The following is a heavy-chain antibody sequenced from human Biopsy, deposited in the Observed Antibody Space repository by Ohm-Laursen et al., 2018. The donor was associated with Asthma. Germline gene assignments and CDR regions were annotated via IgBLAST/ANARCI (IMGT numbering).Heavy chain of an antibody. CDR1: GAAISRGGYY. D-gene: IGHD3-22*01. CDR2: IYYSGTT. J-gene: IGHJ4*02. Sequence: SETLSLTCSVSGAAISRGGYYWSWIRQPPGKGLEWIGSIYYSGTTYYNPSLESRVTVSADTSKNQFSLKLTSVTAADTAVYFCVRHQYSSSWSTFDYWGQGALVTVSS. CDR3: VRHQYSSSWSTFDY. V-gene: IGHV4-39*01.